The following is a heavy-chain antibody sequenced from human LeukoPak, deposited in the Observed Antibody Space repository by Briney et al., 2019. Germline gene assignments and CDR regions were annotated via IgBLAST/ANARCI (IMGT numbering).Heavy chain of an antibody. J-gene: IGHJ4*02. CDR1: GFTFSSYA. Sequence: GGSLRLSCAASGFTFSSYAMHWVRLAPGKGLEWVAVISYDGSNKYYADSVKGRFTISRDNSKNTLYLQMNSLRAEDTAVYYCARGDSYYYDSSGSLHFGYWGQGTLVTVSS. CDR3: ARGDSYYYDSSGSLHFGY. V-gene: IGHV3-30*04. CDR2: ISYDGSNK. D-gene: IGHD3-22*01.